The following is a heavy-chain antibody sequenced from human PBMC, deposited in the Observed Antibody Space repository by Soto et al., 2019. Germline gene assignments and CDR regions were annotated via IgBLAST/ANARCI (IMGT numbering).Heavy chain of an antibody. J-gene: IGHJ4*02. CDR2: IYSGGST. V-gene: IGHV3-53*01. CDR3: ALESPPPWPLSKLTTPPGY. CDR1: GFTVSSNY. D-gene: IGHD1-1*01. Sequence: HPGGSLRLSCAASGFTVSSNYMSWVRQAPGKGLEWVSVIYSGGSTYYADSVKGRFTISRDNSKNTLYLQMNSLRAEDTAVYYCALESPPPWPLSKLTTPPGYWGKGTLVTVSS.